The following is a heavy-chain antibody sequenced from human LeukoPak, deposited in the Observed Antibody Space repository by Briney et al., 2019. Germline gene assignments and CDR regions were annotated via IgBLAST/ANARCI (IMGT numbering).Heavy chain of an antibody. CDR3: ASGYDSSGYCDY. V-gene: IGHV1-2*02. Sequence: ASVKVSCKASGYTFTGYYMHWVRQAPGQGLEWMGWINPNSGGTNYAQKFQGRVTMTRDTSISTAYMELSSLRSEDTAVYYCASGYDSSGYCDYWGQGTLVTVSS. CDR1: GYTFTGYY. D-gene: IGHD3-22*01. CDR2: INPNSGGT. J-gene: IGHJ4*02.